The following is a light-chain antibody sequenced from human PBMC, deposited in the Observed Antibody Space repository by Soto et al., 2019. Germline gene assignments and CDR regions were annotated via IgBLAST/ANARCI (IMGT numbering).Light chain of an antibody. CDR3: QQYYSYPPWT. J-gene: IGKJ1*01. CDR2: AAS. Sequence: AIRMPQSPSSFSAPKGARSPFPGRRGRVITSYLAWYQQKPGKAPKLLIYAASTLQSGVPSRFSGSGSGTDFTLTISCLQSEDFATYYCQQYYSYPPWTFGQGTKVEIK. CDR1: RVITSY. V-gene: IGKV1-8*01.